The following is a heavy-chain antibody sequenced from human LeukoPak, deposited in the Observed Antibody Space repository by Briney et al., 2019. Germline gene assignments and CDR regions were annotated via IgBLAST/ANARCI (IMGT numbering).Heavy chain of an antibody. CDR1: GFTFSRYS. CDR3: AREYYDSSDYPRQHYFDY. D-gene: IGHD3-22*01. J-gene: IGHJ4*02. V-gene: IGHV3-33*08. CDR2: IWYDGSYK. Sequence: GGSLRLSCAASGFTFSRYSMNWVRQAPGKGLEWVALIWYDGSYKYYADSVKGRFTISRDNSKNTLYLQMNSLRAEDTAVYYCAREYYDSSDYPRQHYFDYWGQGTLVTVSS.